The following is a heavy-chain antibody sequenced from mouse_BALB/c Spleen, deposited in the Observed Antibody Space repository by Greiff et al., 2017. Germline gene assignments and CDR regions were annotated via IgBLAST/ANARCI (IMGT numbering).Heavy chain of an antibody. J-gene: IGHJ2*01. D-gene: IGHD2-14*01. CDR1: GFTFNTYA. CDR3: VRSHYRYDYFDY. V-gene: IGHV10-1*02. CDR2: IRSKSNNYAT. Sequence: EVQLVESGGGLVQPKGSLKLSCAASGFTFNTYAMNWVRQAPGKGLEWVARIRSKSNNYATYYADSVKDRFTISRDDSQSMLYLQMNNLKTEDTAMYYCVRSHYRYDYFDYWGQGTTLTVSS.